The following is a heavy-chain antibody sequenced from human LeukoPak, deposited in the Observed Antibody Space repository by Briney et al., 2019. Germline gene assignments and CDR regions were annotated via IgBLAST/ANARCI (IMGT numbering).Heavy chain of an antibody. V-gene: IGHV3-30-3*01. CDR2: ISYDGSNK. J-gene: IGHJ4*02. Sequence: GGSLRLSCAASGFTFSSYAMHWVRQAPGKGLEWVAVISYDGSNKYYADSVKGRFTISRDNSKNTLYLQMNSLRAENTAVYYCARGLRVVVAATDFGYYFDYWGQGTLVTVSS. D-gene: IGHD2-15*01. CDR1: GFTFSSYA. CDR3: ARGLRVVVAATDFGYYFDY.